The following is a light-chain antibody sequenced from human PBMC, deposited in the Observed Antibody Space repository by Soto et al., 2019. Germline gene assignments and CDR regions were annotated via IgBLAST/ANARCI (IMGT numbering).Light chain of an antibody. CDR3: A. CDR2: KAS. J-gene: IGKJ1*01. CDR1: QSISSY. V-gene: IGKV1-5*03. Sequence: IQMTQSPSSLSASVGDRVTITCRASQSISSYLNWYQQKPGKAPKLLIYKASTLKSGVPSRFSGSGSGTEFTLTISSLQPDDFATYSEAFGQGTKVDIK.